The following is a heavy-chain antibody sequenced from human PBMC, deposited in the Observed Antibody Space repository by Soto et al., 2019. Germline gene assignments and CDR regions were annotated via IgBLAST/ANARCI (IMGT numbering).Heavy chain of an antibody. Sequence: QVQLVQSGDEVKKTGGSVKVSCRASGYTLTNYGISWVRQAPGQGLFLMGWISGHNGNTVYAQNGQGRLTLTIDTSTNTAYMELMSLKIDDTAMYYCVRDWQLSPWGQGTLVTVSS. CDR2: ISGHNGNT. V-gene: IGHV1-18*01. J-gene: IGHJ5*02. CDR1: GYTLTNYG. D-gene: IGHD1-1*01. CDR3: VRDWQLSP.